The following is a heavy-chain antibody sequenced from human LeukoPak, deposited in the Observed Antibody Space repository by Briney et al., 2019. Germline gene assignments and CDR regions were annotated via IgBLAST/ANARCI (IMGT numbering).Heavy chain of an antibody. CDR1: GYTFTSYY. D-gene: IGHD4-17*01. CDR2: INPSGGST. Sequence: GASVKVSCKASGYTFTSYYMHWVRQAPGRGLEWMGIINPSGGSTSYAQKFQGRVTMTRDMSTSTVYMELSSLRSEDTAVYYCAATVTPGGGFDYWGQGTLVTVSS. V-gene: IGHV1-46*01. CDR3: AATVTPGGGFDY. J-gene: IGHJ4*02.